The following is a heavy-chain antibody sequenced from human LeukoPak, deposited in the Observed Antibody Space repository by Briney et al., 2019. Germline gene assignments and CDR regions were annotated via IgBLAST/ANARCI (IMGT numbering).Heavy chain of an antibody. D-gene: IGHD3-22*01. CDR1: GFTFSSFE. V-gene: IGHV3-48*03. Sequence: GGSLRLSCAASGFTFSSFEMNWVRQAPGKGLEWVSYIRSSGSTIYYADSVKGRFTISRDNAKNSLYLQMNSLRAEDTAVYYCAKDPTHFRVWDDYDSNVLNSWGQGTLVTVSS. J-gene: IGHJ4*02. CDR2: IRSSGSTI. CDR3: AKDPTHFRVWDDYDSNVLNS.